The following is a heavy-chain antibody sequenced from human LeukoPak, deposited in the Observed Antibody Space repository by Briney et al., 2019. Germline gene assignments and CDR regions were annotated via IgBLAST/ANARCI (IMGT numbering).Heavy chain of an antibody. V-gene: IGHV3-21*01. J-gene: IGHJ4*02. CDR1: GFTFSSYS. D-gene: IGHD3-22*01. Sequence: KTGGSLRLSCAASGFTFSSYSMNWVRQAPGKGLEWVSSISSSSSYIYYADSVKGRFTISRDNAKNSLYLKMNSLRAEDTAVYYCARNRQQYYYDSSGNDRFDYWGQGTLVTVSS. CDR3: ARNRQQYYYDSSGNDRFDY. CDR2: ISSSSSYI.